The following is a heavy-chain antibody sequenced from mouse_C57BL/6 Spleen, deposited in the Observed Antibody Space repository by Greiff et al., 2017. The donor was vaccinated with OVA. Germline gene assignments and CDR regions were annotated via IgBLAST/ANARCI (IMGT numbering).Heavy chain of an antibody. CDR1: GYTFTDYN. CDR2: INPNNGGT. D-gene: IGHD2-2*01. J-gene: IGHJ4*01. CDR3: ARGGNDVGYYAMDY. V-gene: IGHV1-18*01. Sequence: EVKLQESGPELVKPGASVKIPCKASGYTFTDYNMDWVKQSHGKSLEWIGDINPNNGGTIYNQKFKGKATLTVDKSSSTAYMELRSLTSEDTAVYYCARGGNDVGYYAMDYWGQGTSVTVSS.